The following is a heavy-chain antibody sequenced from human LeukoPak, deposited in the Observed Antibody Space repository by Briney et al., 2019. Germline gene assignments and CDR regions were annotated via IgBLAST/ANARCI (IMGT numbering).Heavy chain of an antibody. CDR3: ARVTILAPDAFDI. Sequence: SETLSLTCAVSGYSISSGYYWGWIRQPPGKGLEWIGSIYHSGSTNYNPSLKSRVTISVDTSKNQFSLKLSSVTAADTAVYYCARVTILAPDAFDIWGQGTMVTVSS. CDR2: IYHSGST. CDR1: GYSISSGYY. D-gene: IGHD3-3*01. V-gene: IGHV4-38-2*01. J-gene: IGHJ3*02.